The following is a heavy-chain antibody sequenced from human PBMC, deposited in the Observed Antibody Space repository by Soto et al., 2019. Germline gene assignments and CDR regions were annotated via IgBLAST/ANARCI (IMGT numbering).Heavy chain of an antibody. CDR1: GFTFDDYA. CDR2: INWNSGSI. Sequence: GGSLRLSCAASGFTFDDYAMHWVRQVPGKGLEWVSGINWNSGSIGHGDSVKGRFAISRDNAKNSLHLQMNSLSAEDTAFYYCVKDESINWYSGHFRHWGQGTLVTVSS. CDR3: VKDESINWYSGHFRH. J-gene: IGHJ1*01. D-gene: IGHD6-13*01. V-gene: IGHV3-9*01.